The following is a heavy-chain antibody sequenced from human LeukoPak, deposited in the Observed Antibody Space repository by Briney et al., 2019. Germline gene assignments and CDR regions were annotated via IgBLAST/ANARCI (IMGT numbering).Heavy chain of an antibody. CDR2: INTDTRGT. CDR3: ARAGAYHFDN. Sequence: PGGSLRLSCAASGFTFTDYWMHWVRQVPGTGLVWVSIINTDTRGTYYADSVKGRFTISRDNAKSTLYLQMDSLRAEDTAVYYCARAGAYHFDNWGQGTLVTVSS. V-gene: IGHV3-74*01. J-gene: IGHJ4*02. D-gene: IGHD3-16*01. CDR1: GFTFTDYW.